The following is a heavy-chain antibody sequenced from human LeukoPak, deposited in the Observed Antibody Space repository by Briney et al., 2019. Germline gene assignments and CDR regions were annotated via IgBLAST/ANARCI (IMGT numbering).Heavy chain of an antibody. CDR3: TRLLYDRSGYYYFDY. V-gene: IGHV4-39*01. Sequence: SETLSLTCTVSGGSISSSSFYWGWIRQPPGKGLEWIGTIFYSGSTYYNPSLRSRVTMSVDTSKNQVSLKLSSVTAADTGIYYCTRLLYDRSGYYYFDYWGQGTPVTVSS. CDR2: IFYSGST. CDR1: GGSISSSSFY. D-gene: IGHD3-22*01. J-gene: IGHJ4*02.